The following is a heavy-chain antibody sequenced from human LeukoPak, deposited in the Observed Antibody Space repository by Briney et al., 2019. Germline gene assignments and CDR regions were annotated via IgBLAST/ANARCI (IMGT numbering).Heavy chain of an antibody. Sequence: KPSETLSLTCTVSGGSISSYYWSWIRQPPGKGLEWIGYIYYSGSTNYNPSLKSRVTISVDTSKNQFSLKLSSVTAADTAVYYCARMWSTMVRGVIVGNWFDPWGQGTLVTVSS. CDR1: GGSISSYY. V-gene: IGHV4-59*08. CDR3: ARMWSTMVRGVIVGNWFDP. D-gene: IGHD3-10*01. J-gene: IGHJ5*02. CDR2: IYYSGST.